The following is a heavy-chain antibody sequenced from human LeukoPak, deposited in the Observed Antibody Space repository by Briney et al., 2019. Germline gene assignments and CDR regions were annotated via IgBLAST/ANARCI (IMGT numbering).Heavy chain of an antibody. CDR2: ISTGTYI. D-gene: IGHD3-22*01. CDR3: TREQDREAAATIVGDY. V-gene: IGHV3-48*03. Sequence: GGSLRLTCVASGFTFSRFELNWVRQAPGKGLEWVSHISTGTYIAYADSVKGRFTISRDNARNSLYLEMNSLRAEDTAVYYCTREQDREAAATIVGDYWGQGTLVTVSS. CDR1: GFTFSRFE. J-gene: IGHJ4*02.